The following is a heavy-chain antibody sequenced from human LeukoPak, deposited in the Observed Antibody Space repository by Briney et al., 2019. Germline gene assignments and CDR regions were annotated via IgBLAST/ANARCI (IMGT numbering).Heavy chain of an antibody. CDR3: AKAYPPLYYDFWSGYYTGDAFDI. Sequence: PGGSLRLSCAASGFTFSSYAMSWVRQAPGKGLGWVSAISGSGGSTYYADSVKGRFTISRDNSKNTLYLQMNSLRAEDTAVYYCAKAYPPLYYDFWSGYYTGDAFDIWGQGTMVTVSS. D-gene: IGHD3-3*01. J-gene: IGHJ3*02. CDR1: GFTFSSYA. CDR2: ISGSGGST. V-gene: IGHV3-23*01.